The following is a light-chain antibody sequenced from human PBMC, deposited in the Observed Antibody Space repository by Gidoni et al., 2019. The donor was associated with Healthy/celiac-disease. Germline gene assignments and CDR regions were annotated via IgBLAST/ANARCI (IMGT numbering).Light chain of an antibody. CDR1: QGISNY. V-gene: IGKV1-27*01. J-gene: IGKJ4*01. Sequence: DIPMTQSTSSLSASVGDRVTITCGASQGISNYLAWYQQKTGKVPKLLISAASTLQAGVPSRFSSSGSGTEFTLTISSLQPEYVATYYCQKYNSAPLTFGGGTKVEIK. CDR2: AAS. CDR3: QKYNSAPLT.